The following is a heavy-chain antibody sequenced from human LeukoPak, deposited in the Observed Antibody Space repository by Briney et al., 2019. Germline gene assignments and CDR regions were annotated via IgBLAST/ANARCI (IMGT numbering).Heavy chain of an antibody. CDR1: GFTFSRYG. CDR3: ARDRGYFDN. CDR2: ITSSSNYI. Sequence: PGRSLRLSCAASGFTFSRYGMHWVRQAPGKGLEWLSSITSSSNYIYYADSVKGRFTISRDNVQNSLYLQMNSLRAEDTAMYYCARDRGYFDNWGQGTLVTVSS. V-gene: IGHV3-21*01. J-gene: IGHJ4*02.